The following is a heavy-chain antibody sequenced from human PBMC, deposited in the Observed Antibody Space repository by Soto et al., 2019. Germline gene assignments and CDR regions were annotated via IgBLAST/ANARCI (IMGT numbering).Heavy chain of an antibody. Sequence: PSETLSLTCTVSGGSISSYYWSWIRQPAGKGLEWIGRIYTSGGTNYNPSLKSRVTMSVDTSKNQFSLKLSSVTAADTAVYYCARDRNFWSGYYIGWFDPWGQGTLVTVSS. J-gene: IGHJ5*02. V-gene: IGHV4-4*07. CDR3: ARDRNFWSGYYIGWFDP. D-gene: IGHD3-3*01. CDR1: GGSISSYY. CDR2: IYTSGGT.